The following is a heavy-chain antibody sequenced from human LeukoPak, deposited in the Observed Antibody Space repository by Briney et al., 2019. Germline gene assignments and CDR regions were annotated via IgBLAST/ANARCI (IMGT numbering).Heavy chain of an antibody. CDR1: YGSISGYF. CDR3: ARDRRSVTVNSYHYYYLDV. V-gene: IGHV4-4*07. Sequence: SETLSLTCTLPYGSISGYFWSWVRQTAGKGLEWIGRIDTSGSTSYNASLKSRVTMSVDTSKNQVSQKLTSVTAADTALYFCARDRRSVTVNSYHYYYLDVWGKGTTVTVSS. J-gene: IGHJ6*03. D-gene: IGHD4-11*01. CDR2: IDTSGST.